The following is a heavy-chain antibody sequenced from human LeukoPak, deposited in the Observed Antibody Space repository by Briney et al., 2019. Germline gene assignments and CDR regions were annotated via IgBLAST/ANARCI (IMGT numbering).Heavy chain of an antibody. V-gene: IGHV1-69*05. CDR3: ARGFGYYDILTGYYKNPYYYYYYMDV. CDR1: GYTFASYG. Sequence: ASVKVSCKASGYTFASYGITWVRQAPGQGLEWMGGIIPIFGTANYAQKFQGRVTITTDESTSTAYMELSSLRSEDTAVYYCARGFGYYDILTGYYKNPYYYYYYMDVWGKGTTVTVSS. D-gene: IGHD3-9*01. CDR2: IIPIFGTA. J-gene: IGHJ6*03.